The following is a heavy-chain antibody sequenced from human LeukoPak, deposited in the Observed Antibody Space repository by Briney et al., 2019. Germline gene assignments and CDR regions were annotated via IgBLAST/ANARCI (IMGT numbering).Heavy chain of an antibody. J-gene: IGHJ4*02. Sequence: GGSLRLSCAASRSTFSSYSMNWVRQAPGKGLEWVSYISSSSSTIYYADSVKGRFTISRDNAKNSLYLQMNSLRAEDTAVYYCAALLISSRGTAYWGQGTLVTVSS. V-gene: IGHV3-48*01. CDR3: AALLISSRGTAY. CDR2: ISSSSSTI. D-gene: IGHD2-21*02. CDR1: RSTFSSYS.